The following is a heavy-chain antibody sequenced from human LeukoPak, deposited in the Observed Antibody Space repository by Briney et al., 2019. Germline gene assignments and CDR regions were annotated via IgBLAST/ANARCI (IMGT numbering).Heavy chain of an antibody. CDR1: GFTFSSYA. J-gene: IGHJ6*02. CDR2: ISGSGGST. V-gene: IGHV3-23*01. CDR3: AKGRVPAAIYYYYGMDV. Sequence: GRSLRLSCAASGFTFSSYAMSWVRQAPGKGLEWVSAISGSGGSTYYADSVKGRFTISRDNSKNTLYLQMNSLRAEDTAVYYCAKGRVPAAIYYYYGMDVWGQGTTVTVSS. D-gene: IGHD2-2*01.